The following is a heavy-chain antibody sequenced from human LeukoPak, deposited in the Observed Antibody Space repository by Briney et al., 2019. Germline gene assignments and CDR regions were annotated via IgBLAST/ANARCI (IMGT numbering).Heavy chain of an antibody. J-gene: IGHJ4*02. V-gene: IGHV4-39*01. Sequence: SETLSLTCTVSGGSISSSSYYWGWIRQPPGKGLEWIGSIYYSGSTYYNPSLKSRVTISVDTSKNQFSLKLSSVTAADTAVYYCASTIRGGPYFDYWGQGTLVTVSS. CDR2: IYYSGST. D-gene: IGHD1-14*01. CDR3: ASTIRGGPYFDY. CDR1: GGSISSSSYY.